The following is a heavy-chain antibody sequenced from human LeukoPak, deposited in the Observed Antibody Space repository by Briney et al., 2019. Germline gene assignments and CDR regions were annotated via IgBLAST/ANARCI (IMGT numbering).Heavy chain of an antibody. Sequence: SETLSLTCAVYGGSFSGYYWSWIRQPPGKGLEWIGEINHSGSTNYNPSLKSRVTISVDTSKNQFSLKLSSVTAADTAVYYCARAYYDGSGSYYKRGWFDPWGQGTLVTVSS. CDR2: INHSGST. CDR3: ARAYYDGSGSYYKRGWFDP. J-gene: IGHJ5*02. V-gene: IGHV4-34*01. D-gene: IGHD3-10*01. CDR1: GGSFSGYY.